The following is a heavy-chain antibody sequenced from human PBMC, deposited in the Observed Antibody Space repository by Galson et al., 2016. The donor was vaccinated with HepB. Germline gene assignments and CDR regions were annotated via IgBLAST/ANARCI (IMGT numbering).Heavy chain of an antibody. D-gene: IGHD3-10*01. CDR2: ISYDGSKK. CDR1: GFTFSSFG. V-gene: IGHV3-30*18. CDR3: AKSNQILWFGHSRNDAFDI. J-gene: IGHJ3*02. Sequence: SLRLSCAASGFTFSSFGMHWVRQAPGKGLEWVAVISYDGSKKYYADSLKSRCTISRDNSKRTLYLQMNSLSTEDTAVYYCAKSNQILWFGHSRNDAFDIWGQGTMVTVPS.